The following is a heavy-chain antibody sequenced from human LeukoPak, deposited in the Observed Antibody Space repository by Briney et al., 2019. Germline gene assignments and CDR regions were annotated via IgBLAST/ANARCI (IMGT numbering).Heavy chain of an antibody. CDR2: CDPEDGET. V-gene: IGHV1-24*01. CDR1: GNTLTGYY. CDR3: ATLAAAGRDY. J-gene: IGHJ4*02. Sequence: ASVQVSCKASGNTLTGYYMDWVGQATGKGLEWMGGCDPEDGETIYAQKFQGRVTMTEDTSTDTAYMELSSLRSEDTAVYCCATLAAAGRDYWGQGTLVTVSS. D-gene: IGHD6-13*01.